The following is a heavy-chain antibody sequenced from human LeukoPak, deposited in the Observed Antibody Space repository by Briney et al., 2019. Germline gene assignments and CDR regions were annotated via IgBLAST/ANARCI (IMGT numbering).Heavy chain of an antibody. CDR3: ARDVRGPTGYDSSGRDTFDY. CDR2: ISYDGSNK. CDR1: GFTFSSYG. Sequence: GRSLRLSCAASGFTFSSYGMHWVRQAPGKGLEWVAVISYDGSNKYYVDSVKGRFTISRDNSMDTLYLQMNGLRPEDTAFYYCARDVRGPTGYDSSGRDTFDYWGQGTLVTVSS. V-gene: IGHV3-30*03. J-gene: IGHJ4*02. D-gene: IGHD3-22*01.